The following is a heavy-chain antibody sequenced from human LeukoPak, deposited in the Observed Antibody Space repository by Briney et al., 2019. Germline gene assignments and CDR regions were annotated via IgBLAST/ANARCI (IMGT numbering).Heavy chain of an antibody. V-gene: IGHV3-74*01. CDR2: INIDGSST. J-gene: IGHJ4*02. Sequence: PGGSLRLSCAASGFSLSDYWMNWVRQAPGKGLVWVSRINIDGSSTSYADSVKGRFTISRDNAKNTLYLQMNSLRAEDTAVYYCARGWVEKDYWGQGTLVTVSS. CDR3: ARGWVEKDY. D-gene: IGHD2-15*01. CDR1: GFSLSDYW.